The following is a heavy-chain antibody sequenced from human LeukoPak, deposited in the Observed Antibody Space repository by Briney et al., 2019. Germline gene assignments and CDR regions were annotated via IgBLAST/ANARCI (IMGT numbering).Heavy chain of an antibody. D-gene: IGHD3-22*01. V-gene: IGHV4-61*02. J-gene: IGHJ4*02. CDR3: ARTGVVKYYYDSSGYYYEV. CDR2: IYTSGST. Sequence: TSQTLSLTCTVSGGSISSGSYYWSWIRQPAGKGLEWIGRIYTSGSTNYNPSLKSRVTISVDTSKNQCSLKLSSVTAADTAVYYCARTGVVKYYYDSSGYYYEVWGQGTLVTVSS. CDR1: GGSISSGSYY.